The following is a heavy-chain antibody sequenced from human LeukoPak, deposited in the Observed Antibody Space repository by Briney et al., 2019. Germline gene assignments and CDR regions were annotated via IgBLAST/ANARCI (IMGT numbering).Heavy chain of an antibody. CDR2: IIPIFGTA. Sequence: ASVNVSCKASGGTFGSYAISWVRQAPGQGLEWMGGIIPIFGTANYAQKFQGRVTITADESTSTAYMELSSLRSEDTAVYYCARDWGSGNYYDSSGYRYFDYWGQGTLVTVSS. CDR3: ARDWGSGNYYDSSGYRYFDY. D-gene: IGHD3-22*01. CDR1: GGTFGSYA. V-gene: IGHV1-69*13. J-gene: IGHJ4*02.